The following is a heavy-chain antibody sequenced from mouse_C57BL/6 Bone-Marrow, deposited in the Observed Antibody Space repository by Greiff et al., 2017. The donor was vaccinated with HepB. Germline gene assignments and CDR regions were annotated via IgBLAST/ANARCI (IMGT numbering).Heavy chain of an antibody. CDR2: IYPGSGST. Sequence: QVQLQQPGAELVKPGASVKMSCKASGYTFTSYWITWVKQRPGQGLEWIGDIYPGSGSTNYQEKFKSKATRTVDTASSPAYMQLSSLTSEDSAVYYCARKVGPGAYWGQGTTLTVSS. V-gene: IGHV1-55*01. J-gene: IGHJ2*01. CDR1: GYTFTSYW. CDR3: ARKVGPGAY. D-gene: IGHD1-1*02.